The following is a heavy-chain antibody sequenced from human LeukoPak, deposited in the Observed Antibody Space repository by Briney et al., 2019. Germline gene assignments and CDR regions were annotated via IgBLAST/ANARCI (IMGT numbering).Heavy chain of an antibody. V-gene: IGHV3-21*01. D-gene: IGHD1-26*01. Sequence: GGSLRLSCAASGFTFSSYSMNWVRQAPGKGLEWVSSISSSSSYIYYADSVKGRFTISRDNAKNSLYLQMNSLRAEDTAVYYCARDHGGATTYDAFDIRGQGTMVTVSS. CDR2: ISSSSSYI. J-gene: IGHJ3*02. CDR3: ARDHGGATTYDAFDI. CDR1: GFTFSSYS.